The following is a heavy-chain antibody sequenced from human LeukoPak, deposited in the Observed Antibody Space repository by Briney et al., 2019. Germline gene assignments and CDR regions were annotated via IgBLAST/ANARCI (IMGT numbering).Heavy chain of an antibody. V-gene: IGHV3-23*01. J-gene: IGHJ4*02. CDR2: LIGSSGAT. CDR1: GFTFSNYA. Sequence: GGSLRLSCAASGFTFSNYAMNWVRQAPGKGLEWVALLIGSSGATDYADSVKGRFTISRDNSKNTLFLQMNSLRAEDTAIYYCANGAYDYIEIAYFDYWGQGALVTVSS. CDR3: ANGAYDYIEIAYFDY. D-gene: IGHD5-12*01.